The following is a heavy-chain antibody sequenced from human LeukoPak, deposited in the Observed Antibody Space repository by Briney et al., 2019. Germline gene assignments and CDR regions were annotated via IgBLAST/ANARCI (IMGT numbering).Heavy chain of an antibody. D-gene: IGHD4-17*01. CDR1: GGSISSSSYY. Sequence: PSETLSLTCTVSGGSISSSSYYWGWIRQPPGKGLEWIGSIYYSGSTYYNPSLKSRVTLSLDKSKNQFSLKLSSVTAADTAIYYCTREYGFMTTVFHAFDIWGQGTMVTVSS. CDR2: IYYSGST. CDR3: TREYGFMTTVFHAFDI. V-gene: IGHV4-39*07. J-gene: IGHJ3*02.